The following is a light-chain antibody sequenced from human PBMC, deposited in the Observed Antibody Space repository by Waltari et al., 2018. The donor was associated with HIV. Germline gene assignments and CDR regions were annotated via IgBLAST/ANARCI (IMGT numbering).Light chain of an antibody. CDR1: PSNLAATA. CDR3: ATLDDSLNGPV. J-gene: IGLJ2*01. V-gene: IGLV1-44*01. CDR2: SNN. Sequence: QSVFTQPPPVSGTPGQRVTIPCSGGPSNLAATAVSWYQQFPGTAPKLLIYSNNQRPSGVPDRFSGSKSGTSASLAISGLQSEDEADYYCATLDDSLNGPVFGGGTKVTVL.